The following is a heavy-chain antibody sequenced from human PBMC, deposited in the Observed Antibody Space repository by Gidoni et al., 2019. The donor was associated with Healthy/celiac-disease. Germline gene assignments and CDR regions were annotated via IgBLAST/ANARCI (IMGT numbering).Heavy chain of an antibody. Sequence: VQLVESGGGVVQPGRSLRPSCAASGFPFSSYGLHWVRQAPGKGLEWVAVIWYDGSNKYYADSVKGRFTIARDNSKNTLYLQMNSLRAEDTAVYYCARDGDYGDYEYYFDYWGQGTLVTVSS. D-gene: IGHD4-17*01. CDR1: GFPFSSYG. J-gene: IGHJ4*02. CDR3: ARDGDYGDYEYYFDY. V-gene: IGHV3-33*01. CDR2: IWYDGSNK.